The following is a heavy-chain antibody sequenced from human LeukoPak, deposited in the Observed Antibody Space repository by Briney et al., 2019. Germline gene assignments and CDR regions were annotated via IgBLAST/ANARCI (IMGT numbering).Heavy chain of an antibody. J-gene: IGHJ2*01. CDR3: AREERDGYNYYWYFDL. CDR1: GFTFSSYS. D-gene: IGHD5-24*01. V-gene: IGHV3-21*01. Sequence: KPGGSLRLSCAASGFTFSSYSMNLVRQAPGKGLEWVSSISSSSSYIYYADSVKGRFTISRDNAKNSLYLQMNSLRAEDTAVYYCAREERDGYNYYWYFDLWGRGTLVTVSS. CDR2: ISSSSSYI.